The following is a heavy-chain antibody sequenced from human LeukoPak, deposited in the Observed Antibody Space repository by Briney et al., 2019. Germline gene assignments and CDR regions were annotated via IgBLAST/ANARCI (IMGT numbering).Heavy chain of an antibody. D-gene: IGHD4-17*01. Sequence: GGSLRLSCAASGFTFNNYEMHWVRQTAGKGLEWVAVISYDGSNKYYADSVKGRFTISRDNSKNTLYLQMNSLRAEDTAVYYCAKDWSDYGDYILFGYWGQGTLVTVSS. CDR2: ISYDGSNK. V-gene: IGHV3-30*18. CDR1: GFTFNNYE. CDR3: AKDWSDYGDYILFGY. J-gene: IGHJ4*02.